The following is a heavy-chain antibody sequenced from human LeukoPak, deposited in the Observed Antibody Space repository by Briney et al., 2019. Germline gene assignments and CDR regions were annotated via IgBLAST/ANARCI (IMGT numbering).Heavy chain of an antibody. J-gene: IGHJ4*02. CDR2: ISYDGSNK. CDR3: ASQGTGYHSV. CDR1: GFTFSSYG. D-gene: IGHD3/OR15-3a*01. Sequence: GRSLRLSCAASGFTFSSYGMHWVRQAPGKGLEWVAIISYDGSNKYYADSVKGRFTISRDNSRNTMYLQMHSLRVGDTAVYYCASQGTGYHSVWGQGTLVTVSS. V-gene: IGHV3-30*03.